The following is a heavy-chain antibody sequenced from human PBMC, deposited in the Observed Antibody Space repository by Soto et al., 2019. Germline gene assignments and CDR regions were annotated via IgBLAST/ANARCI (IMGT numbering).Heavy chain of an antibody. V-gene: IGHV3-9*01. CDR2: ISWNSETI. Sequence: GGSLRLSCAASGFTVDDYAMHWVRQAPGKGLGWVSGISWNSETIDYADYVKGRFTISRDNAKSSLFLQMNSLRPDDTAFYYCAKDMKWGGMTTIHYFDSWGQGTLVTVSS. CDR3: AKDMKWGGMTTIHYFDS. D-gene: IGHD4-17*01. J-gene: IGHJ4*02. CDR1: GFTVDDYA.